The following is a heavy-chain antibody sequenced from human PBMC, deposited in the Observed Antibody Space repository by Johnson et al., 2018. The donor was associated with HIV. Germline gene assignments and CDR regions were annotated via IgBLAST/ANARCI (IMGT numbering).Heavy chain of an antibody. D-gene: IGHD6-6*01. J-gene: IGHJ3*02. CDR2: ISYGGNNK. CDR3: ARAQLLADDAFNT. CDR1: GFTFSSYA. V-gene: IGHV3-30-3*01. Sequence: QVQLVESGGGVVQPGRSLRLSCAASGFTFSSYAMHWVRQAPGKGLEWVAVISYGGNNKYYADSVKGRFTISRDNSKNTLYLQMARLRAEDTAVYYCARAQLLADDAFNTWGQGTMVTVSS.